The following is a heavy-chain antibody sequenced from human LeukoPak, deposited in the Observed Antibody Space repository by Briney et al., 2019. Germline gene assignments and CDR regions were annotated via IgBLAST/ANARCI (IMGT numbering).Heavy chain of an antibody. V-gene: IGHV3-7*01. CDR2: IKQDGSEK. Sequence: GGSLRLSCAASGFTFSSYWMSWVRQAPGKGLEWVANIKQDGSEKYYVDSVKGRFTISRDNAKNSLYLQMNSLRAEDTAVYYCAKDEYSRRGAFDIWGQGTMVTVSS. CDR1: GFTFSSYW. CDR3: AKDEYSRRGAFDI. J-gene: IGHJ3*02. D-gene: IGHD6-6*01.